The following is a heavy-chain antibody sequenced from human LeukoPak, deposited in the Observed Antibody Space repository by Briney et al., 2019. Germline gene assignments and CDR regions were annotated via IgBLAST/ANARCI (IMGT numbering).Heavy chain of an antibody. V-gene: IGHV1-18*04. CDR3: ARDQNYYGSGSYTDY. J-gene: IGHJ4*02. CDR2: ISAYNGNT. Sequence: GASVKVSCKASGYTFTSYGISWARQAPGQGLEWMGWISAYNGNTNYAQKLQGRVTMTTDTSTSTAYMELRSLRSDDTAVYYCARDQNYYGSGSYTDYWGQGTLVTVSS. CDR1: GYTFTSYG. D-gene: IGHD3-10*01.